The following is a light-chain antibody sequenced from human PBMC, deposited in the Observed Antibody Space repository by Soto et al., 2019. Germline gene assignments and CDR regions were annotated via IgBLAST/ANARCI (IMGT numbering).Light chain of an antibody. J-gene: IGLJ2*01. CDR2: DVN. CDR3: PSYASGSTHVV. CDR1: SSDIGGYDY. Sequence: QSALTQPASVSGSPGQSITLSCTGTSSDIGGYDYVSWYQRHPGKAPKLIIYDVNNRPSGVSNRFSGSKSGNTASLTISVLQAEVEADYYCPSYASGSTHVVFGGGTKLTVL. V-gene: IGLV2-14*01.